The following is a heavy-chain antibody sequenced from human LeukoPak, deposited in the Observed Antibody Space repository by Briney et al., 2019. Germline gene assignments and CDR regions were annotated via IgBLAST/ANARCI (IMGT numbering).Heavy chain of an antibody. D-gene: IGHD1-26*01. V-gene: IGHV3-73*01. CDR1: GFTFTGSA. Sequence: PGGSLRLSCAASGFTFTGSAMHWVRQASGKGLEWVGRIRGKPNSYATTYAASVRGRFTFSRDDSTNTAYLQMNSLRAEDTAVYYCAKMGSGSYSGDAFDIWGQGTMVTVSS. CDR3: AKMGSGSYSGDAFDI. J-gene: IGHJ3*02. CDR2: IRGKPNSYAT.